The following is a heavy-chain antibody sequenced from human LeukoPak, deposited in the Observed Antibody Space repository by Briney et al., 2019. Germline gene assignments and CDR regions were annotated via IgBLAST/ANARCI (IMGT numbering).Heavy chain of an antibody. CDR1: GFTVSSNY. Sequence: GGSLRLSCAASGFTVSSNYMSWVRQAPGKGLEWVSGISWNSGSIGYADSVKGRFTISRDNAKNSLYLQMNSLRAEDTALYYCAKDIEYYYGSGNFDIWGQGTMVTVSS. CDR2: ISWNSGSI. J-gene: IGHJ3*02. CDR3: AKDIEYYYGSGNFDI. D-gene: IGHD3-10*01. V-gene: IGHV3-9*01.